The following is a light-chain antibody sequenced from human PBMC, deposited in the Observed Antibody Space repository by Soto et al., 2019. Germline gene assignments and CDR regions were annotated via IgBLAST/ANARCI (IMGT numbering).Light chain of an antibody. CDR2: GAA. V-gene: IGKV3-20*01. J-gene: IGKJ4*01. Sequence: EIVLTQSPATLSLSPGERATLSCRASQTLTCNYLAWDQQKPGQAPRLLIHGAASRPTGIPDRFSGSGSGTDFTLTISSLEPEDFAVYYCQQYSDSVLTFGGGTEVEIK. CDR1: QTLTCNY. CDR3: QQYSDSVLT.